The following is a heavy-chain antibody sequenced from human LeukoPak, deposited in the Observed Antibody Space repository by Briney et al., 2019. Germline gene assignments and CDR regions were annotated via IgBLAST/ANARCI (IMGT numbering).Heavy chain of an antibody. J-gene: IGHJ4*02. Sequence: GGSLRLSCAASGFTVSSNYMSWVRQAPGKGLEWVSVIYSGGSTYYADSVKGRFTISRDNSKNTLYPQMNSLRAEDTAVYYCAKVSSSIQLDYWGQGTLVTVSS. CDR1: GFTVSSNY. CDR2: IYSGGST. D-gene: IGHD6-6*01. CDR3: AKVSSSIQLDY. V-gene: IGHV3-53*01.